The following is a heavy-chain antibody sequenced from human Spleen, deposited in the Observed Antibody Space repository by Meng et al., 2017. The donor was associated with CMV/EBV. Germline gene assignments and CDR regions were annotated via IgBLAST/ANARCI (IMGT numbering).Heavy chain of an antibody. V-gene: IGHV1-2*06. J-gene: IGHJ4*02. CDR1: GYGFTDYY. CDR3: ARRYGTGSYRDF. CDR2: VNPDSGGT. D-gene: IGHD3-10*01. Sequence: CKAAGYGFTDYYMHWVRQAPGQGLEWMERVNPDSGGTDYAHKFQGRVTMTRDTSISTAYMELSRLTSDDTAVYYCARRYGTGSYRDFWGRGTLVTVSS.